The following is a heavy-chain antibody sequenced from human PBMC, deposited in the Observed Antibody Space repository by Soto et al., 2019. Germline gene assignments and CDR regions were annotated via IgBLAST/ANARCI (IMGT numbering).Heavy chain of an antibody. D-gene: IGHD4-17*01. CDR3: AVGYGGSRRNWFDP. CDR2: ISYDGTYI. CDR1: GFTFRSYA. J-gene: IGHJ5*02. V-gene: IGHV3-30-3*01. Sequence: ESGGGVVQPGRSLRLSCVASGFTFRSYAMHWVRQAPGKGLEWVAGISYDGTYIYYADSVKGRFSISRDNSKNTVYLQMNSLRSEDTAVHYCAVGYGGSRRNWFDPWGQGTLVTVSS.